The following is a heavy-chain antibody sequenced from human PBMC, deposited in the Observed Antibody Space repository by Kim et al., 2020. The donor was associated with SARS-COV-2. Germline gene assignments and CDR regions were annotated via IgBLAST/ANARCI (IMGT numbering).Heavy chain of an antibody. CDR2: IYHSGST. CDR1: GGSISSSNW. CDR3: ARGGITMVRGVIITGDYYYYGMDV. J-gene: IGHJ6*02. D-gene: IGHD3-10*01. Sequence: SETLSLTCAVSGGSISSSNWWSWVRQPPGKGLEWIGEIYHSGSTNYNPSLKSRVTISVDKSKNQFSLKLSSVTTADTAVYYCARGGITMVRGVIITGDYYYYGMDVWGQGTTVTVSS. V-gene: IGHV4-4*02.